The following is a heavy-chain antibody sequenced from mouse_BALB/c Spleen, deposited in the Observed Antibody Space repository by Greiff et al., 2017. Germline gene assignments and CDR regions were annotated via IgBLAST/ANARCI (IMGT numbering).Heavy chain of an antibody. V-gene: IGHV2-4*02. J-gene: IGHJ4*01. Sequence: VKVVESGPSLVQPSQSLSITCTVSGFSLTSYGVHWVRQPPGKGLEWLGMIWGGGSTDYNSALKSRLSISKDNSKSQVFLKMNSLQTDDTAMYYCASQIHYYGSRAMDYWGQGTSVTVSS. CDR3: ASQIHYYGSRAMDY. D-gene: IGHD1-2*01. CDR2: IWGGGST. CDR1: GFSLTSYG.